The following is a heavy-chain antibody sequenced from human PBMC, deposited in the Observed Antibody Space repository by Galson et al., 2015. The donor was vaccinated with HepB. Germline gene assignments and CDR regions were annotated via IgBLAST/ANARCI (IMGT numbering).Heavy chain of an antibody. V-gene: IGHV3-23*01. CDR1: GFTFSIYD. D-gene: IGHD6-13*01. CDR3: ARDECLAPNRRRGCIAAAGRGTYFDY. J-gene: IGHJ4*02. Sequence: SLRLSCAVSGFTFSIYDMSWVRQAPGKGLEWVSGISGNAYSTNYADSVKGRFTISRDNSKNTLYLQMNSLRAEDAAVYYCARDECLAPNRRRGCIAAAGRGTYFDYWGQGTLVTVSS. CDR2: ISGNAYST.